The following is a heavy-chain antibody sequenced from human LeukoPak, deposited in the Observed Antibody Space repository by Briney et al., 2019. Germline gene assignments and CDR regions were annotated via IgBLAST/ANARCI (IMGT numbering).Heavy chain of an antibody. J-gene: IGHJ6*02. D-gene: IGHD3-3*01. CDR1: GYTFTSYG. Sequence: ASVKVSCEASGYTFTSYGISWVRQAPGQGLEWMGWISAYNGNTNYAQKLQGRVTMTTDTSTSTAYMELRSLGSDDTAVYYCAREALYYDFWSGYYYYYYGMDVWGQGTTVTVSS. V-gene: IGHV1-18*01. CDR2: ISAYNGNT. CDR3: AREALYYDFWSGYYYYYYGMDV.